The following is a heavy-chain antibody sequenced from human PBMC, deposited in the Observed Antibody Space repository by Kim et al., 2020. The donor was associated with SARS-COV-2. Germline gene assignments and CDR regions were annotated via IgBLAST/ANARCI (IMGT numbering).Heavy chain of an antibody. V-gene: IGHV1-2*02. CDR2: INPNSGGT. J-gene: IGHJ6*02. CDR3: ARDLNDYYYGMVV. CDR1: GYTFTGYY. Sequence: ASVKVSCKASGYTFTGYYMHWVRQAPGQGLEWMGWINPNSGGTNYAQKFQGRVTMTRDTSISTAYMELSRLRSDDTAVYYCARDLNDYYYGMVVWGQGTTVTVSS.